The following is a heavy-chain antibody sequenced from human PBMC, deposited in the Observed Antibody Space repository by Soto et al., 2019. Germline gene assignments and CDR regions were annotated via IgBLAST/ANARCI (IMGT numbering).Heavy chain of an antibody. D-gene: IGHD2-15*01. CDR1: GFTFNSYA. CDR3: AKSPYGLLSFGDFNY. Sequence: GGSLRLSCAASGFTFNSYAMNWVRQAPGKGLEWVAEISGSGIITYYAPSVKGRFTISSDSSKNTLYLQMYSLRAEDTAIYYCAKSPYGLLSFGDFNYWGQGALVTVSS. V-gene: IGHV3-23*01. J-gene: IGHJ4*02. CDR2: ISGSGIIT.